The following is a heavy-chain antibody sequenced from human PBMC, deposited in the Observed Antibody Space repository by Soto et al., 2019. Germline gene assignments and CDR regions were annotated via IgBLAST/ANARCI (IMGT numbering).Heavy chain of an antibody. Sequence: QVQLVQSGAEVKKPGSSVKVSCKASGGTFSSYTISWVRQAPGQGLEWMGRIIPILGIANYAQKFQGRVTITADKSTSTAYMELSRLRSDDTAVYYCARSGGGCSGGSCYPVYWGQGTLVTVSS. D-gene: IGHD2-15*01. CDR2: IIPILGIA. J-gene: IGHJ4*02. CDR3: ARSGGGCSGGSCYPVY. V-gene: IGHV1-69*02. CDR1: GGTFSSYT.